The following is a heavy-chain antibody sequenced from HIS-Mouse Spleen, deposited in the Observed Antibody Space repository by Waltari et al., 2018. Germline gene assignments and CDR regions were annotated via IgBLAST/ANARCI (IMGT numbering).Heavy chain of an antibody. D-gene: IGHD3-16*01. J-gene: IGHJ2*01. Sequence: QVQLQESGPGLVKPSQTLSLTCTVSGGSISSGGYDWSWIRQHPGKGLEWIGYIYYSGSTYYNPSLKSRVTISVDTSKNQFSLKLSSVTAADTAVYYCARAPIRGYWYFDLWGRGTLVTVSS. CDR3: ARAPIRGYWYFDL. CDR1: GGSISSGGYD. V-gene: IGHV4-31*03. CDR2: IYYSGST.